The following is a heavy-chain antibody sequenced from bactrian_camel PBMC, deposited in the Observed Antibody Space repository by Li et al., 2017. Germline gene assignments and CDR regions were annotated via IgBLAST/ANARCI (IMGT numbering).Heavy chain of an antibody. V-gene: IGHV3-2*01. J-gene: IGHJ4*01. D-gene: IGHD2*01. CDR2: IYTGSGTT. CDR1: GFTFSLYA. Sequence: HVQLVESGGGLVQPGGSLRLSCAASGFTFSLYAMSWVRQAPGKGLEWVASIYTGSGTTYYAESVKGRFTISRDNAKNTVYLQLNSLKTEDTAMYYCTLGYLPNYPTKGQGTQVTVS.